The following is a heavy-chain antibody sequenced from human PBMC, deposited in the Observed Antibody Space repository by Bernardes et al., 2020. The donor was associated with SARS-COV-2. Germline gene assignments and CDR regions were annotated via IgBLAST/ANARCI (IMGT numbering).Heavy chain of an antibody. D-gene: IGHD2-15*01. J-gene: IGHJ6*02. Sequence: GGSLRLSCAASGFTFSDYSMNWVRQAPGKGLEWVSSISRTSDYIYYADSVKGRFTISRDNAKDSLYLQMNSLRAEDTAVYYCARDKWEGVVVVAATPGGMDVWGQGTTVTVSS. CDR2: ISRTSDYI. V-gene: IGHV3-21*01. CDR3: ARDKWEGVVVVAATPGGMDV. CDR1: GFTFSDYS.